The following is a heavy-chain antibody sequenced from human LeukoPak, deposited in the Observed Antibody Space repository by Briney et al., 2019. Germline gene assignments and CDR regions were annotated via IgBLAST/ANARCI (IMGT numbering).Heavy chain of an antibody. V-gene: IGHV3-53*01. D-gene: IGHD3-22*01. CDR1: GFTVSSIY. CDR2: IYSGGST. Sequence: GGSLRLSCAASGFTVSSIYMSWVRQAPGKGLEWVSVIYSGGSTYYADSVKGPFTIPRKHSKNTLYLQMNSRRAEDTAVYYCASRDYYDSSGYNDAFDMWGQGTMATVPS. J-gene: IGHJ3*02. CDR3: ASRDYYDSSGYNDAFDM.